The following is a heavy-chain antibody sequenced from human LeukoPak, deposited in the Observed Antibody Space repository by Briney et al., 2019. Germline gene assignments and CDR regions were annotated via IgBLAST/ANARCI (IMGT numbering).Heavy chain of an antibody. Sequence: GSLRLSCAASGFTFDDYAMHWVRQAPGKGLEWVSLISWNGGSTYYADSVKGRFTIFRDNSKNSLYLQMNSLRAEDTALYYCAKDMAAYYYASGNIDYWGQGTLVTVSS. J-gene: IGHJ4*02. D-gene: IGHD3-10*01. CDR2: ISWNGGST. V-gene: IGHV3-43D*03. CDR1: GFTFDDYA. CDR3: AKDMAAYYYASGNIDY.